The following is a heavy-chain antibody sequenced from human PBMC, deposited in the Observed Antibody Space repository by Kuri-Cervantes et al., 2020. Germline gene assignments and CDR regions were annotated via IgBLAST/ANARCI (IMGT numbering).Heavy chain of an antibody. CDR3: GSRY. Sequence: GESLKISCAASGFTFSSYGMHWVRQAPGKGLEWVAFIRYDGSNQYFADSVKGRFTISRDISKNTLYLQMNSLRVEDTAVYYCGSRYWGQGALVTVSS. CDR2: IRYDGSNQ. V-gene: IGHV3-30*02. J-gene: IGHJ4*02. CDR1: GFTFSSYG.